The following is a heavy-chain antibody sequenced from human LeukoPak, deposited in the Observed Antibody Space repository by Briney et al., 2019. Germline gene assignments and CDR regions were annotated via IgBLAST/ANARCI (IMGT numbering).Heavy chain of an antibody. J-gene: IGHJ4*02. CDR1: GFTFSSYA. Sequence: GGSLRLSCAASGFTFSSYAMSWVRQAPGKGLEWVAVVSYDGENKYYADSVKGRFTISRDNSKNTVHLQMNSLRPEDTAVYHCTKDQSILWFAFDYWGQGALVTVSS. CDR3: TKDQSILWFAFDY. CDR2: VSYDGENK. V-gene: IGHV3-30*18. D-gene: IGHD3-10*01.